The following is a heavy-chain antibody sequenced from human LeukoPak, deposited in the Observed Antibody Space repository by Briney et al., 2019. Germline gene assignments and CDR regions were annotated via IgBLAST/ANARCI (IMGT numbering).Heavy chain of an antibody. CDR3: ARQWAVAGTFGYYMDV. D-gene: IGHD6-19*01. V-gene: IGHV5-51*01. J-gene: IGHJ6*03. CDR2: IYPGDSDT. CDR1: GYSFSSYW. Sequence: GESLKISCKGSGYSFSSYWIVWVRQMPGKGLEWMGIIYPGDSDTRYSPTFQGRVTISADKSISTAYLQWSSLKASDTAMYYCARQWAVAGTFGYYMDVWGKGTTVTVSS.